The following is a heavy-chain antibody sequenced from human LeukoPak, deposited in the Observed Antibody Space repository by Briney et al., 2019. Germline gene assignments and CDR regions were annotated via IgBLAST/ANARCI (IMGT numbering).Heavy chain of an antibody. V-gene: IGHV3-9*01. CDR3: AKGLGYCSSTSCSKLSYYYGMDV. CDR2: ISWNSGSI. CDR1: GFPFDDYA. J-gene: IGHJ6*02. D-gene: IGHD2-2*01. Sequence: PGGSLRLSSAASGFPFDDYAMHWVRQAPGKGLEGVSGISWNSGSIGYADSVKGRFTISRDNAKNSLYLQMNSLRAEDTALYYCAKGLGYCSSTSCSKLSYYYGMDVWGQGTTVTVSS.